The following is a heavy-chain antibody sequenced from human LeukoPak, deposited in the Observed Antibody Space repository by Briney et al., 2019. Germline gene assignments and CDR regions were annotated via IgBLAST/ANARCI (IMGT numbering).Heavy chain of an antibody. D-gene: IGHD6-6*01. J-gene: IGHJ1*01. V-gene: IGHV3-21*01. Sequence: GGSLRLSCAASGFTFSTYSMNWVRQAPGKGLEWVSSISGSSSFIYYADSVKGRFTISRDNAKNSLYLQMNNLRGEDTAVYYCARGGSTSSSSHFHHWGQGTLVTVSS. CDR2: ISGSSSFI. CDR1: GFTFSTYS. CDR3: ARGGSTSSSSHFHH.